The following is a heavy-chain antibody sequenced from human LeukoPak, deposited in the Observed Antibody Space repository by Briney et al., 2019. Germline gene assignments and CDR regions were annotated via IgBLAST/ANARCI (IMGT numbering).Heavy chain of an antibody. J-gene: IGHJ3*02. D-gene: IGHD4-17*01. Sequence: PSQTLSLTCTVSGGSISSGDYYCSWIRQPPGKGLEWIGYIYYSGSTYYNPSLKSRVTISVDTSKNQFSLKLSSVTAADTAVYYCARSVTGHTVTTGFLNDAFDIWGQGTMVTVSS. V-gene: IGHV4-30-4*08. CDR3: ARSVTGHTVTTGFLNDAFDI. CDR1: GGSISSGDYY. CDR2: IYYSGST.